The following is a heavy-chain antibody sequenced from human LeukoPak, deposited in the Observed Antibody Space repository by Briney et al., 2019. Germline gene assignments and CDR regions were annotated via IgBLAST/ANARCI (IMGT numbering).Heavy chain of an antibody. D-gene: IGHD3-10*01. CDR3: ARDVEGSGSYYSP. J-gene: IGHJ4*02. Sequence: PGGSLRLSCAASGFTSSRYWMTWVRQALGKGLEWVANIKQEGSEKNYVDSVKGRFTISRDNAKNSLYLQMNSLRAEDTAVYYCARDVEGSGSYYSPWGQGTRVTVSS. CDR1: GFTSSRYW. CDR2: IKQEGSEK. V-gene: IGHV3-7*01.